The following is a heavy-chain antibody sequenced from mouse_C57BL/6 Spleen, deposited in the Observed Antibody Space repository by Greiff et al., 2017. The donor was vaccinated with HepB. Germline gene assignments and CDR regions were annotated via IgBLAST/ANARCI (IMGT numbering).Heavy chain of an antibody. V-gene: IGHV10-3*01. Sequence: GGGLVQPKGSLKLSCAASGFTFNTYAMHWVRQAPGKGLEWVARLRSKSSNYATYYADSVKDRFTISRDDSQSMLYLQMNNLKTEDTAMYYCVREDYYGSSFDYWGQGTTLTVSS. CDR3: VREDYYGSSFDY. CDR2: LRSKSSNYAT. J-gene: IGHJ2*01. CDR1: GFTFNTYA. D-gene: IGHD1-1*01.